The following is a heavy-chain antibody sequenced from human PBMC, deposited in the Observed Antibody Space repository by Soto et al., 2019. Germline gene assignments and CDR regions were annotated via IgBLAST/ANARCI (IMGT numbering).Heavy chain of an antibody. Sequence: QVHLQESGPGLVKPSETLSLTCTVSGGSISSYYWSWIRQPPGKGLEWLGYIYYSGRTNYNPSLKSRFSVAVDTSNHQLSLELSSVTAANAAVYYCGRHVRWLVPDLDGFNIWGQGTMVTVSS. J-gene: IGHJ3*02. CDR1: GGSISSYY. D-gene: IGHD6-19*01. V-gene: IGHV4-59*08. CDR3: GRHVRWLVPDLDGFNI. CDR2: IYYSGRT.